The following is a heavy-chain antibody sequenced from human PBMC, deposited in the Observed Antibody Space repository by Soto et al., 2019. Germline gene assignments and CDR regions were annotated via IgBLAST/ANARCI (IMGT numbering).Heavy chain of an antibody. CDR1: GFSFSSYL. Sequence: GGSLRLSCAAPGFSFSSYLMSWVRQAPGKGLEWVANIKQDGSDKYYVDSVKGRFTISRDDAKNSLYLQMNSLRAEDTAVYYFAGAWIEYSSSSDDFDICDQGTMVTV. J-gene: IGHJ3*02. D-gene: IGHD6-6*01. CDR3: AGAWIEYSSSSDDFDI. V-gene: IGHV3-7*04. CDR2: IKQDGSDK.